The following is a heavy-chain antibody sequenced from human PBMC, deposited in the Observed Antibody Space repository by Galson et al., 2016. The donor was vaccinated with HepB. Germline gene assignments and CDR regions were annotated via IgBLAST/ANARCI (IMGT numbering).Heavy chain of an antibody. Sequence: SLRLSCAASGFSFNDYAIHWVRQAPGKGLEWVALIGNDGNDKYYGDSLKGRVTISRDNSKKRLYLQMNSLRAEDTAVYFCASGAADYFGSGSYYVHQDYWGQGTLVTVSS. J-gene: IGHJ4*02. CDR1: GFSFNDYA. D-gene: IGHD3-10*01. CDR3: ASGAADYFGSGSYYVHQDY. V-gene: IGHV3-30*04. CDR2: IGNDGNDK.